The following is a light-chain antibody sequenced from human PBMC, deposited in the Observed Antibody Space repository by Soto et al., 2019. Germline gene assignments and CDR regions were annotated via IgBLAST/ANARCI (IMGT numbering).Light chain of an antibody. CDR2: LNSDGSH. Sequence: QLVLTQSPSASASLGASVKLTCTLSSGHSSYAIAWHQQQPEKGPRYLMKLNSDGSHSKGDGIPDRFSGSSSGAERYLTISSLQSEDEADYYCQTWGSGTVVFGGETNLTVL. V-gene: IGLV4-69*01. J-gene: IGLJ2*01. CDR1: SGHSSYA. CDR3: QTWGSGTVV.